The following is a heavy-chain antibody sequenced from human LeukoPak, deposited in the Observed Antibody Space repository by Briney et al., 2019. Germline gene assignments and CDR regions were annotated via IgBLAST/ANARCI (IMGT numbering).Heavy chain of an antibody. D-gene: IGHD5-24*01. Sequence: SETLSLTCTVSGGSISSSSYYWGWIRQPPGKGLEWIGSIYYSGSTNYNPSLKSRVTISVDTSKNQFSLKLSSVTAADTAVYYCARWLQLTRAFDIWGQGTMVTVSS. J-gene: IGHJ3*02. CDR1: GGSISSSSYY. CDR2: IYYSGST. V-gene: IGHV4-39*07. CDR3: ARWLQLTRAFDI.